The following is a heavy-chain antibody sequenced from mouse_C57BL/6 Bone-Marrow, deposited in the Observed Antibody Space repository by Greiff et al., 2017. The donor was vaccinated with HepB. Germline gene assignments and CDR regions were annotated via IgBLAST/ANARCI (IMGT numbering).Heavy chain of an antibody. CDR2: INPNNGGT. Sequence: VQLQQSGPELVKPGASVKIPCKASGYTFTDYNMDWVKQSHGKSLEWIGDINPNNGGTIYNQKFKGKATLTVEKSSSTAYMELRSLTSEDTAVYYCARDDGLGTFDYWGQGTTLTVSS. V-gene: IGHV1-18*01. CDR3: ARDDGLGTFDY. J-gene: IGHJ2*01. D-gene: IGHD2-3*01. CDR1: GYTFTDYN.